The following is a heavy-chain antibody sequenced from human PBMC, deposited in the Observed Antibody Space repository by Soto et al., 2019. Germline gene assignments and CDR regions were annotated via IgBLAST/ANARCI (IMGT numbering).Heavy chain of an antibody. CDR3: ARGPRLRYFDWLLQTLDY. J-gene: IGHJ4*02. Sequence: QVQLQQWGAGLLKPSETLSLTCAVYGGSFSGYYCSWIRQPPGKGLEWIGEINHSGSTNYNPSLKSRVTISVDTSKNQFSLKLSSVTAADTAVYYCARGPRLRYFDWLLQTLDYWGQGTLVTVSS. CDR1: GGSFSGYY. CDR2: INHSGST. V-gene: IGHV4-34*01. D-gene: IGHD3-9*01.